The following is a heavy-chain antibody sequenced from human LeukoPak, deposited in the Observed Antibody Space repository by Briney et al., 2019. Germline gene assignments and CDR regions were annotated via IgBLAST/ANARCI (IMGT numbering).Heavy chain of an antibody. Sequence: GGSLRLSCAASGFTFTNYAMNWVRQAPGKGLEWVSGFIGSGGSTYYADSVKGRFTISRDNSKNTLYLQMNSLRAEDTAVYYCAKDGRGSYPYNWCDPWGQGTLVTVS. CDR2: FIGSGGST. CDR3: AKDGRGSYPYNWCDP. J-gene: IGHJ5*02. V-gene: IGHV3-23*01. CDR1: GFTFTNYA. D-gene: IGHD1-26*01.